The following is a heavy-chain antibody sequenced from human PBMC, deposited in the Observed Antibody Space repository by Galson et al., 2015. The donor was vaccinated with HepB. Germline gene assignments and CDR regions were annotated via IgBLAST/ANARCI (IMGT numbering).Heavy chain of an antibody. CDR1: GHSFTSHW. CDR2: IHPRDSDT. CDR3: ARGVDYDQYNWFDP. J-gene: IGHJ5*02. Sequence: QSGAEVNKPGESLKISRTGSGHSFTSHWIGWARQMPGKGLEWMGIIHPRDSDTRYSPSCQGQVTISADKSISTAYLQWSSLKASDTAMYYCARGVDYDQYNWFDPWGQGTLVTVSS. D-gene: IGHD4-17*01. V-gene: IGHV5-51*03.